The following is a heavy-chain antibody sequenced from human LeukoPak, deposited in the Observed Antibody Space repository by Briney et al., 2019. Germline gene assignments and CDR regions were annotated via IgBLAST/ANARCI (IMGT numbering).Heavy chain of an antibody. J-gene: IGHJ3*02. CDR2: IYYSGST. CDR3: AGVYYSDAFDI. Sequence: SETLSLTCTVSGGSISSYYWSWIRQPPGKGLEWIGYIYYSGSTNYNPSLKSRVTISVDTSKNQFSLKLSSVTAADTAVYYCAGVYYSDAFDIWGQGTMVTVSS. CDR1: GGSISSYY. V-gene: IGHV4-59*01. D-gene: IGHD2-21*01.